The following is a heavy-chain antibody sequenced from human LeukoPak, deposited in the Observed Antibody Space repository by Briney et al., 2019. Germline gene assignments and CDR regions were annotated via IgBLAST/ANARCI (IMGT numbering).Heavy chain of an antibody. J-gene: IGHJ5*02. Sequence: PGGSLRLSCAASGFSFSSYAMSWVRQAPGKGLEWVSGISWNSGTIGYADSVKGRFTISRDNAKNSLYLQMNSLRAEDMAFYYCARGNSGSYSQDWFDPWGQGTLVTVSS. D-gene: IGHD1-26*01. CDR2: ISWNSGTI. CDR1: GFSFSSYA. V-gene: IGHV3-9*03. CDR3: ARGNSGSYSQDWFDP.